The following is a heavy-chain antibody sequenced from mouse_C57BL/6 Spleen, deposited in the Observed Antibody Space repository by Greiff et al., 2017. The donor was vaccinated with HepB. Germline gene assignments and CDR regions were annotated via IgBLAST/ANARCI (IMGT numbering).Heavy chain of an antibody. V-gene: IGHV1-81*01. J-gene: IGHJ2*01. CDR1: GYTFTSYG. D-gene: IGHD1-1*01. CDR2: IYPRSGNT. CDR3: ARSGGNRLRECYFDY. Sequence: VQVVESGAELARPGASVKLSCKASGYTFTSYGISWVKQRTGQGLEWIGEIYPRSGNTYYNEKFKGKATLTADKSSSTAYMELRSLTSEDSAVYFCARSGGNRLRECYFDYWGQGTTLTVSS.